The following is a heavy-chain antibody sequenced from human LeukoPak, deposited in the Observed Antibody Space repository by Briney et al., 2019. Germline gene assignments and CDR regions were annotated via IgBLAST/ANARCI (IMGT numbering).Heavy chain of an antibody. CDR1: GFTFSSYG. D-gene: IGHD3-3*01. Sequence: GGSLRLSCAASGFTFSSYGMHWVRQAPGKGLEWVAVISYDGSNKYYADSVKGRFTISRDNSKNTLYLQMNSLRAEDTAVYYCAKGNHDFWSQFNWFDPWGQGTLVTVSS. V-gene: IGHV3-30*18. CDR3: AKGNHDFWSQFNWFDP. J-gene: IGHJ5*02. CDR2: ISYDGSNK.